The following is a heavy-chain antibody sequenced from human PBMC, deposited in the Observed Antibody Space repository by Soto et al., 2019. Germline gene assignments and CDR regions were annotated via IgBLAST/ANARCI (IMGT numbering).Heavy chain of an antibody. CDR1: GFTFSSYS. V-gene: IGHV3-21*01. CDR2: ISSSSSYI. CDR3: AREGGASVDTAMASLYYYGMDV. D-gene: IGHD5-18*01. Sequence: GGSLRLSCAASGFTFSSYSMNWVRQAPGKGLEWVSSISSSSSYIYYADSVKGRFTISRDNAKNSLYLQMNSLRAEDTAVYYCAREGGASVDTAMASLYYYGMDVWGQGTTVTVSS. J-gene: IGHJ6*02.